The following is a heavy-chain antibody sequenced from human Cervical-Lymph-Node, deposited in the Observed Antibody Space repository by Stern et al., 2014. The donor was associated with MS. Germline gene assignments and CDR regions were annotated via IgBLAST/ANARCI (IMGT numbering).Heavy chain of an antibody. D-gene: IGHD4-11*01. V-gene: IGHV1-69*01. CDR1: GDTFSNYA. Sequence: VQLVESGAEVKKPGSSVKVSCKSSGDTFSNYALSWVRQAPGQGLECVGGLIPFFGATRYGHKFQGRVTITPEESTGTAFMELSNLTSDDTAVYYCALRRSYYVFWGQGTLISVSS. CDR3: ALRRSYYVF. J-gene: IGHJ4*02. CDR2: LIPFFGAT.